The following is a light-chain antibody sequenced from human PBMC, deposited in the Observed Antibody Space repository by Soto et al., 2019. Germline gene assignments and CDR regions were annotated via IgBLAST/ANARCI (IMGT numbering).Light chain of an antibody. CDR1: QSVRSSY. V-gene: IGKV3-20*01. CDR2: GAS. CDR3: QQYGSSPQT. J-gene: IGKJ1*01. Sequence: ETVLTQSPGTLSLSPGERATLSCRASQSVRSSYLAWYQQKPGQAPRLLIYGASSRATGIPDRFSGSGSGTDFTLTISRLEPEDFAVYYCQQYGSSPQTFGQGTKVDIK.